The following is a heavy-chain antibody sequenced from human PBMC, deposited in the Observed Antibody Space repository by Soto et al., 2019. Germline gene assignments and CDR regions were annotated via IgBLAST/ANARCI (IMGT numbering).Heavy chain of an antibody. J-gene: IGHJ3*02. V-gene: IGHV4-38-2*01. Sequence: SETLSLTCAVSGYSISSGYYWGWIRQPPGKGLEWIGSIYHTGSTYYNPSLRSRVTISVDTSKNQFSLKLSSVTAADTAMYYCATRGGDYATYRTFDICGQGTMVSVSS. CDR2: IYHTGST. CDR1: GYSISSGYY. CDR3: ATRGGDYATYRTFDI. D-gene: IGHD4-17*01.